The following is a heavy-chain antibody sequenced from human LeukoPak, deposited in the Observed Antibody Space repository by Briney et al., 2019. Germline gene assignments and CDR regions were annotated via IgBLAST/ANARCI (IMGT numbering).Heavy chain of an antibody. D-gene: IGHD1-26*01. V-gene: IGHV3-33*06. CDR2: ISYDGSNK. CDR3: AKRGSKWDLDN. CDR1: GFVFTSYA. Sequence: GGSLRLSCAASGFVFTSYAMHWVRQAPGKGLEWVAVISYDGSNKYYADSVKGRFTISKDTSKNTLYLQMSSLRAEDTAIYYCAKRGSKWDLDNWGQGTLVTVSS. J-gene: IGHJ4*02.